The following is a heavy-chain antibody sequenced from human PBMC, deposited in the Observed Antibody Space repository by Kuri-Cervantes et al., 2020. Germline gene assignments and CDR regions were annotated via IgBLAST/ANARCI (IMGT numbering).Heavy chain of an antibody. V-gene: IGHV3-48*03. J-gene: IGHJ3*02. CDR1: GFTFSSYE. CDR2: ISSSGSTI. Sequence: GGSLRLSCAASGFTFSSYEMNWVRQAPGKGLEWVSYISSSGSTIYYADSVKGRFTISRDNAKNSLYLQMNSLRAEDTAVYYCARAGDWDAFDIWGQGTMVTVSS. D-gene: IGHD2-21*02. CDR3: ARAGDWDAFDI.